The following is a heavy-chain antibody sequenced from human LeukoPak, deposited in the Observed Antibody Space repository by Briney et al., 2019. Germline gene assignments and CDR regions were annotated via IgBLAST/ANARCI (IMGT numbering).Heavy chain of an antibody. CDR2: ISDSGTI. D-gene: IGHD4-17*01. V-gene: IGHV4-34*01. J-gene: IGHJ6*03. CDR1: GGSFSNYY. CDR3: ARRWDYGRNYYIDV. Sequence: PSETLSLTCAVYGGSFSNYYWSWIRQSPGKGLEWIGEISDSGTINYNPSLMSRVTISVDKSKNQFSLKLSSVTAADTAVYYCARRWDYGRNYYIDVWGKGATVSVSS.